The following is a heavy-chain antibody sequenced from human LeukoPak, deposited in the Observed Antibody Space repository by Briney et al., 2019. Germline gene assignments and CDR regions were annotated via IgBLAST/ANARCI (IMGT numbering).Heavy chain of an antibody. V-gene: IGHV3-23*01. Sequence: GGSRRPSRAAFGPTFITYGMTWARLVPGKGLEWVSGISGSGDTTYYADSVKGRFTISRDNSKSTLFLQMNSLRVEDTAIYYCAKDRGYWGQGTLVTVSS. CDR3: AKDRGY. J-gene: IGHJ4*02. CDR2: ISGSGDTT. CDR1: GPTFITYG.